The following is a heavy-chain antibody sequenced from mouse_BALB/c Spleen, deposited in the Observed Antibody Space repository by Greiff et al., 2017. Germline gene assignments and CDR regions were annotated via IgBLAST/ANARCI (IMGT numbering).Heavy chain of an antibody. Sequence: VKLEESGPGLVAPSQSLSITCTVSGFSLTSYGVHWVRQPPGKGLEWLGVIWAGGSTNYNSALMSRLSISKDNSKSQVFLKMNSLQTDDTAMYYCARDGYYLCAYWGQGTLVTVSA. J-gene: IGHJ3*01. V-gene: IGHV2-9*02. CDR3: ARDGYYLCAY. CDR2: IWAGGST. D-gene: IGHD2-3*01. CDR1: GFSLTSYG.